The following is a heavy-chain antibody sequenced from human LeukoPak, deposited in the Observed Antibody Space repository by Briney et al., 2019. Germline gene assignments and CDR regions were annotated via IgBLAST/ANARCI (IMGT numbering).Heavy chain of an antibody. D-gene: IGHD1-7*01. CDR2: IIPIFGTA. CDR1: GGTFSSYA. J-gene: IGHJ3*02. Sequence: SVKVSCKASGGTFSSYAISWVRQAPGQGLEWMGRIIPIFGTANYAQKFQGRVTITTDESTSTAYMELSSLRSEDTAVYYCARAPELLRAFDIWGQGTMVTVSS. CDR3: ARAPELLRAFDI. V-gene: IGHV1-69*05.